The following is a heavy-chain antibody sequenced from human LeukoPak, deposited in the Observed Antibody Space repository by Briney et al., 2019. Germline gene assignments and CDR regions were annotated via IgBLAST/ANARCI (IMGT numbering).Heavy chain of an antibody. V-gene: IGHV1-18*01. CDR3: ARGNLFGSGSFYIGFV. CDR1: GYTFTSYG. J-gene: IGHJ6*04. Sequence: ASVKVSCKASGYTFTSYGISWVRQAPGQGLEWMGWISAYNGNTNYAQKLQGRVTMTTDTSTSTAYMELRSLRSDDTAVYYCARGNLFGSGSFYIGFVWGKGTTVTISS. D-gene: IGHD3-10*01. CDR2: ISAYNGNT.